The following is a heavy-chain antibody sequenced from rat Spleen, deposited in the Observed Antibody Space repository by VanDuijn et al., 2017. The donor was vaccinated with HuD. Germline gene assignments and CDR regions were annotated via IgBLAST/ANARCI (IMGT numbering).Heavy chain of an antibody. CDR1: GFTFSNYD. CDR2: INYDGSST. Sequence: EVQLVESGGGLVQPGRSMKLSCAASGFTFSNYDMAWVRQAPTKGLEWVASINYDGSSTYYRDSVKGRFTISRDNAKSTLYLQMDSLRSEDTATYYCARQEDYGGYSRDYFGYWGQGVVVTVSS. J-gene: IGHJ2*01. CDR3: ARQEDYGGYSRDYFGY. D-gene: IGHD1-11*01. V-gene: IGHV5-22*01.